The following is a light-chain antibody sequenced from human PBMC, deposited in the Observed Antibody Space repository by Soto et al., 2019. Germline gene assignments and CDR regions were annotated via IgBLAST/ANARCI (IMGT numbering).Light chain of an antibody. CDR1: SSDVGGYKY. CDR2: DVT. J-gene: IGLJ1*01. V-gene: IGLV2-14*01. CDR3: SSYTSSSSYV. Sequence: QSALTQPASVSGSPGQSITISCTGTSSDVGGYKYVSWYQQHPDKAPKLIIYDVTNRPSGISNRYSGSKSGNTASLTISGLQAEDEADYYCSSYTSSSSYVVGTGTKLTVL.